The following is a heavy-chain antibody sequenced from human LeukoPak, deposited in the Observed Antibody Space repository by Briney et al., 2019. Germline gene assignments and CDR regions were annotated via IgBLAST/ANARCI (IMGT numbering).Heavy chain of an antibody. J-gene: IGHJ2*01. CDR3: ARSGVRWHWYFDL. Sequence: PSETLSLTCTVSGGSISSGSYYWGWIRQPPGRGLEWIGCLYYSVRTYYTPSLISRVTISVEPSKNQCSLKLSSVTAADTAVYYCARSGVRWHWYFDLWGRGTLVTVSS. D-gene: IGHD5-24*01. CDR2: LYYSVRT. V-gene: IGHV4-39*01. CDR1: GGSISSGSYY.